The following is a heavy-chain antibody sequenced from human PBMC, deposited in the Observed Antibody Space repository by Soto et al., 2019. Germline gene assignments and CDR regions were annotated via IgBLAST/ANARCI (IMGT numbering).Heavy chain of an antibody. V-gene: IGHV1-18*01. D-gene: IGHD3-22*01. Sequence: QVQLVQSGAEVKEPGASVKVSCKASGYTFTSYGLNWVRQAPGQGLEWMGWISAYNGNTNYAQKFQGRVTMTTDTPTSTADMELSSLRSDDTAVHYCARSGSSCYYPDYWGQGTLVTVSA. CDR2: ISAYNGNT. CDR3: ARSGSSCYYPDY. CDR1: GYTFTSYG. J-gene: IGHJ4*02.